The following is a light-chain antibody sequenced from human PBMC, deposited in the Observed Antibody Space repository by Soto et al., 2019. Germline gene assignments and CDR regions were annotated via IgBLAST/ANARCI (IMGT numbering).Light chain of an antibody. CDR1: SSNIGSNY. V-gene: IGLV1-40*01. Sequence: QSVLTQPPSASGTPGQRVIISCSGSSSNIGSNYVRWYQQFPGTAPKLLLYGNFKRPSGVPDRFSGSKSDTSASLAITGLQAEDEADYYCQSYDSSLSGYVFGTGTKVTVL. CDR3: QSYDSSLSGYV. CDR2: GNF. J-gene: IGLJ1*01.